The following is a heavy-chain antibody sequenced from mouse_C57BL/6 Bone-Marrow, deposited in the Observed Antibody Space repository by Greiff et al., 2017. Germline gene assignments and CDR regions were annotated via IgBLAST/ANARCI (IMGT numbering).Heavy chain of an antibody. CDR3: ATLRRDWYFDV. CDR1: GYTFTSYG. Sequence: VQLQESGAELARPGASVKLSCKASGYTFTSYGISWVKQRTGQGLEWIGEIYPRSGNTYYNEKFKGKATLTADKSSSTAYMELRSLTSEDAAVYFCATLRRDWYFDVWGTGTTVTVSS. V-gene: IGHV1-81*01. CDR2: IYPRSGNT. J-gene: IGHJ1*03. D-gene: IGHD1-2*01.